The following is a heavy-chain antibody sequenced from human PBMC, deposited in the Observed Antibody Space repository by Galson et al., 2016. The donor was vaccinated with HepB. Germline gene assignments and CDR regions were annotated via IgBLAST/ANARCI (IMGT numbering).Heavy chain of an antibody. D-gene: IGHD2-21*01. CDR2: ISGSGDTT. Sequence: SLRLSCAACGFIFHNYEMSWVRQAPGMGLEWVSAISGSGDTTYYADSVKGRFTTSRDNSKNTLYLQMNSLRAEDTAVYYCAIYNYCGDTSCYEFRGQGTLVTVSS. V-gene: IGHV3-23*01. CDR1: GFIFHNYE. CDR3: AIYNYCGDTSCYEF. J-gene: IGHJ4*02.